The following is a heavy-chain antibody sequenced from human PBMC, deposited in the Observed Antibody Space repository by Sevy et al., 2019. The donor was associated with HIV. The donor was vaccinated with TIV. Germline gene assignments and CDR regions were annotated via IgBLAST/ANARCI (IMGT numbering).Heavy chain of an antibody. V-gene: IGHV4-34*01. Sequence: SETLSLTCAVYGGSFSGYYWSWIRQPPGTGLEWIGEINHSGRTNYNPSLRSRVTISVAMSKNQFSLKLSSVTAAATAVYYCARRRYYYYGMDVWGQGTTVTVSS. CDR3: ARRRYYYYGMDV. J-gene: IGHJ6*02. CDR2: INHSGRT. CDR1: GGSFSGYY. D-gene: IGHD6-25*01.